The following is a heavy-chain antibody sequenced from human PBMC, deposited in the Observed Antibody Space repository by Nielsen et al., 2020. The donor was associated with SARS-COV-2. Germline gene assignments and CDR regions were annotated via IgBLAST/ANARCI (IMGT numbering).Heavy chain of an antibody. CDR3: ARVGSDWSFGAFDT. J-gene: IGHJ3*02. CDR1: GGPFSYYY. Sequence: SETLSLTCSVSGGPFSYYYWYWIRQPPGKGPEWIGSVYDGTSIYNPSLESRVTISVDTSKNQFSLNLNSVTAADTAVFYCARVGSDWSFGAFDTWGPGTKVTVS. CDR2: VYDGTS. D-gene: IGHD6-19*01. V-gene: IGHV4-59*01.